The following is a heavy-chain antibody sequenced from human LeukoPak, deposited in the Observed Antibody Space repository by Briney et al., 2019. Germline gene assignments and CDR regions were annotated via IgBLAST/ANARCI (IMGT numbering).Heavy chain of an antibody. CDR2: INHSGST. V-gene: IGHV4-34*01. D-gene: IGHD6-6*01. CDR3: ARVSPGRIAACPGRWFDP. J-gene: IGHJ5*02. CDR1: GGSFSGYY. Sequence: SETLSLTCAVYGGSFSGYYWSWIRQPPGKGLEWIGEINHSGSTNYNPSLKSRVTISVDTSKNQFSLKLSSVTAADTAVYYCARVSPGRIAACPGRWFDPWGQGTLVTVSS.